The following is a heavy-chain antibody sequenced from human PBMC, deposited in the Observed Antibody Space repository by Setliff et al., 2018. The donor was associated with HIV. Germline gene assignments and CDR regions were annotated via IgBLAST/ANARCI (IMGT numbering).Heavy chain of an antibody. J-gene: IGHJ5*02. V-gene: IGHV4-39*07. CDR2: IHYNERT. CDR1: GGSISSRNYY. CDR3: ARDRICSGGSCYVGWFDP. D-gene: IGHD2-15*01. Sequence: SETLSLTCTVSGGSISSRNYYWAWIRQPPGKGLEYLGSIHYNERTYYNPSLKSRVAISLDTSKNQFSLKLSPVTAADTAVYYCARDRICSGGSCYVGWFDPWGQGTLVTVSS.